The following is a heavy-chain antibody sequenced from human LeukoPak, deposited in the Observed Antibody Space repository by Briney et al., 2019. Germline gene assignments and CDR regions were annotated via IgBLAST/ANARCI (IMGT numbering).Heavy chain of an antibody. V-gene: IGHV7-4-1*02. D-gene: IGHD2-2*01. CDR2: INTNTGKP. Sequence: ASVKVSYKASGYTFTGYAMNWVRQAPGQELEWMGWINTNTGKPTYAQGFTGRFVFSLDSSVSTAYLQINSLNAEGTAVYYCARAASLDYWGQGTLVTVSS. CDR1: GYTFTGYA. J-gene: IGHJ4*02. CDR3: ARAASLDY.